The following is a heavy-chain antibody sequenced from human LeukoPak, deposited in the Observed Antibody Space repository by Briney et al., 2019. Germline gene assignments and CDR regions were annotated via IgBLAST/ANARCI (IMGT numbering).Heavy chain of an antibody. CDR1: GGTFSSYA. J-gene: IGHJ4*02. D-gene: IGHD3-9*01. Sequence: GASVKVSCNASGGTFSSYAISWVRQAPGQGLEWMGRIIPILGIANYAQKFQGRVTITADKSTSTAYMELSSLRSEDTAVYYCAREGVLRYFDWLPYFDYWGQGALVTVSS. CDR2: IIPILGIA. V-gene: IGHV1-69*04. CDR3: AREGVLRYFDWLPYFDY.